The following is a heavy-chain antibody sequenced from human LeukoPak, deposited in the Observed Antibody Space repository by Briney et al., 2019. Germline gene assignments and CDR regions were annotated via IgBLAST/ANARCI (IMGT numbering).Heavy chain of an antibody. V-gene: IGHV4-59*01. D-gene: IGHD5-18*01. CDR3: ARGGGYSYGQPLDY. Sequence: SETLSLTCTVSGGSISSYYWSWIRQPPGKGLEGIGYIYYSGSTNYNPSLKSRVTISVDTSKNQFSLKLSSVTAADTAVYFCARGGGYSYGQPLDYWGQGTLVTVSS. CDR2: IYYSGST. J-gene: IGHJ4*02. CDR1: GGSISSYY.